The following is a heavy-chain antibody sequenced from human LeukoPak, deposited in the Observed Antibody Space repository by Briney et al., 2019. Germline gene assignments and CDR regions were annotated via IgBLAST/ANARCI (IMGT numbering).Heavy chain of an antibody. CDR1: GFTFSDYY. V-gene: IGHV4-34*08. Sequence: PGGSLRLSCAASGFTFSDYYMSWIRQPPGKGLEWIGEINHSGSTNCNPSLKSRVTISVDTSKNQFSLKLSSVTAADAAGFYCGGGGEMVRGVRRGYFDYGGQGTLVTVSS. CDR2: INHSGST. J-gene: IGHJ4*02. CDR3: GGGGEMVRGVRRGYFDY. D-gene: IGHD3-10*01.